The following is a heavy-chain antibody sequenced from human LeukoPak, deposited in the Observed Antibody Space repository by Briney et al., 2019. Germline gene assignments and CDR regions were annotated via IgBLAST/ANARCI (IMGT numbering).Heavy chain of an antibody. CDR1: GYTFDNYA. CDR3: AREPGADDSSGYVDY. Sequence: ASVKVSCKTSGYTFDNYAINWVRQAPGQGLEWMGWINTNTGNPTYAQGFTGRFVFSLDTSVSTAYLQISSLKAEDTAVYYCAREPGADDSSGYVDYWGQGTLVTVSS. V-gene: IGHV7-4-1*02. CDR2: INTNTGNP. J-gene: IGHJ4*02. D-gene: IGHD3-22*01.